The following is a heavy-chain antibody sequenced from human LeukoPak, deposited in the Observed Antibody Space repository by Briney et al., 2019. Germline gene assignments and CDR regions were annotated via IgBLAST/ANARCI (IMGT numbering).Heavy chain of an antibody. D-gene: IGHD3-22*01. CDR1: GGSFSDSY. J-gene: IGHJ5*02. CDR2: INHSGST. V-gene: IGHV4-34*01. Sequence: SETLSLTCAVYGGSFSDSYWTWIRQPPGKGLEWIGEINHSGSTNYNPSLKSRVTISVDTSKNQFSLKLSSVTAADTAVYYCATDSSGYNWFDPWGQGTLVTVSS. CDR3: ATDSSGYNWFDP.